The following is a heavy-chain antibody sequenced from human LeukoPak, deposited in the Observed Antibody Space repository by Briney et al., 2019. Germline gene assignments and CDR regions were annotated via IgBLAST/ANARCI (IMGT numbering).Heavy chain of an antibody. CDR3: LRIYCSSTSCHYFDY. D-gene: IGHD2-2*01. V-gene: IGHV4-4*02. CDR1: GASISSSNW. J-gene: IGHJ4*02. CDR2: IYHAGTT. Sequence: SGTLSLTCAVSGASISSSNWWSWARQPPGKGLKWIGEIYHAGTTNYNPSLKSRITISVDNSRSQFSLKLTSVTAADTAVYFCLRIYCSSTSCHYFDYWGQGTLVTVSS.